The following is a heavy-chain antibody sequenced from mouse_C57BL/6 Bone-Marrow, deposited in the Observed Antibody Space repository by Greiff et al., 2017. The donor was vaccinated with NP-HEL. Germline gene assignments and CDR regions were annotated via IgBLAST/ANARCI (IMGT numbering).Heavy chain of an antibody. D-gene: IGHD1-1*01. CDR2: IDPEDGET. J-gene: IGHJ3*01. CDR1: GFNIKDYY. CDR3: ARSHYGSLFAY. V-gene: IGHV14-2*01. Sequence: EVKLMESGAELVKPGASVKLSCTASGFNIKDYYMHWVKQRTEQGLEWIGRIDPEDGETKYAPKFQGKATITADKSSNTAYLQLSILTSEDTAVYYCARSHYGSLFAYWGQGTLVTVSA.